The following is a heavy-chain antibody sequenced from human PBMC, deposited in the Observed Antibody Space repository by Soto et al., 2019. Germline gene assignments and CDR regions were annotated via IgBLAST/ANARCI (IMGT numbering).Heavy chain of an antibody. D-gene: IGHD6-6*01. Sequence: SVKVSCKASGGTFSSYAISWVRQAPGQGLEWMGGIIPIFGTANYAQKFQGRVTITADESTSTAYMELSSLRSEDTAVYYCARDPPLPYSSSSGFHYYYYGMDVWVPETLRVTVSS. CDR2: IIPIFGTA. CDR1: GGTFSSYA. J-gene: IGHJ6*02. CDR3: ARDPPLPYSSSSGFHYYYYGMDV. V-gene: IGHV1-69*13.